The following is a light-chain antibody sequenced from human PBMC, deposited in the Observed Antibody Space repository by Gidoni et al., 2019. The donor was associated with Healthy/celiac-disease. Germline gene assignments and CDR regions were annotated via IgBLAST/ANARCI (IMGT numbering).Light chain of an antibody. V-gene: IGKV4-1*01. CDR1: QSVLYSSNNKNY. J-gene: IGKJ1*01. Sequence: DIVMTQSPDSLAVSLGERATINCKSSQSVLYSSNNKNYLAWYQQKRGQPPKLLIYWASTRESGVPDRFSGSGSGTDFTLTISSLQAEDVAVYYCQQYYSTWTFGQGTKVEIK. CDR2: WAS. CDR3: QQYYSTWT.